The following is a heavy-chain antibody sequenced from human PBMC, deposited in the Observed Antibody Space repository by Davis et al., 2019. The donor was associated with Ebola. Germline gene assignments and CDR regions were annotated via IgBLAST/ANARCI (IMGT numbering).Heavy chain of an antibody. Sequence: GESLKISCAASGFTFSSYSMNWVRQAPGKGLEWVSYISSSSSTIYHADSVKGRLTISRDNAKNSLYLQMNSLRDEDTAVYYCARVIEGWELLGNYYYGMDVWGQGTTVTVSS. CDR2: ISSSSSTI. CDR1: GFTFSSYS. CDR3: ARVIEGWELLGNYYYGMDV. J-gene: IGHJ6*02. V-gene: IGHV3-48*02. D-gene: IGHD1-26*01.